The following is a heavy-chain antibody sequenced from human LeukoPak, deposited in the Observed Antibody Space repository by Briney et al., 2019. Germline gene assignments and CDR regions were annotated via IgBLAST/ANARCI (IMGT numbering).Heavy chain of an antibody. V-gene: IGHV3-30*18. CDR1: GFTFSSYG. J-gene: IGHJ4*02. D-gene: IGHD6-13*01. CDR2: ISYDGSNK. CDR3: AKVGSSSWYVHY. Sequence: GGSLRLSCAASGFTFSSYGMHWVRQAPGKGLEWVAVISYDGSNKYYADSVKGRFTISRDNSKNTLYLQMNSLRAEDTAVYYCAKVGSSSWYVHYWGQGTLVTVSS.